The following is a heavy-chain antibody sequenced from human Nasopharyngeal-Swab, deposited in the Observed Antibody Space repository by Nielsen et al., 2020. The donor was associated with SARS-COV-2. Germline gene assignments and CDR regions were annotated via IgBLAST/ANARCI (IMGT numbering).Heavy chain of an antibody. CDR1: GFSLSTNGVG. D-gene: IGHD6-19*01. V-gene: IGHV2-5*01. Sequence: SGPTLVQPTQTLTLTCTFSGFSLSTNGVGVGWIRQPPGKALEWLALIYWIDDKRYSPSLKSRLTITKDTSKNQVVLTMTNMDPVDTATYYCAHSAISGHSSGWYLGGPFDPWGQGTLVTVSS. J-gene: IGHJ5*02. CDR3: AHSAISGHSSGWYLGGPFDP. CDR2: IYWIDDK.